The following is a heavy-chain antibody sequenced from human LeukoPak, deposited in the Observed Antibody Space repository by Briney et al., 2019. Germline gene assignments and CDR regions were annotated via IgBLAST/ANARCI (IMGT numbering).Heavy chain of an antibody. CDR2: ISSSSSYI. J-gene: IGHJ4*02. CDR3: AKDLAMVRGVRVY. CDR1: GFTFSSYS. D-gene: IGHD3-10*01. V-gene: IGHV3-21*04. Sequence: GGSLRLSCAASGFTFSSYSMNWVRQAPGKGLEWVSSISSSSSYIYYADSVKGRFTISRDNAKNSLYLQMNSLRAEDTAVYYCAKDLAMVRGVRVYWGQGTLVTVSS.